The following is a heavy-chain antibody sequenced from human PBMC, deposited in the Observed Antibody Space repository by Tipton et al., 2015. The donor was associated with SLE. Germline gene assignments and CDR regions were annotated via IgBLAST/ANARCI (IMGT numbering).Heavy chain of an antibody. Sequence: TLSLTCAVFGGSFYGGSFSGYYWSLIRQRPGKGLEWIGEIKDRGSTYYNPSLKSRVTISVDTSKNQFSLKLSSVTAADTAVYYCARHGNQDYWGQGTLVTVSS. J-gene: IGHJ4*02. CDR2: IKDRGST. V-gene: IGHV4-34*01. D-gene: IGHD4-23*01. CDR1: GGSFSGYY. CDR3: ARHGNQDY.